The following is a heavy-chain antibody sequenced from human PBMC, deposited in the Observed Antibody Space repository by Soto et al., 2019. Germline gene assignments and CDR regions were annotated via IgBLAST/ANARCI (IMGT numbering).Heavy chain of an antibody. CDR1: GGPMNNYY. CDR2: MGYNGFT. V-gene: IGHV4-59*08. D-gene: IGHD3-10*01. Sequence: QVQLQESGPGLVKPSETLSLTCTISGGPMNNYYCSWFRQPRGQGLEWIGYMGYNGFTRYNPSLRSRVAISLDTAKNQFSLKLSSVTAADTALYYCARQGFGELHGLVDVWGQGITVTVSS. CDR3: ARQGFGELHGLVDV. J-gene: IGHJ6*02.